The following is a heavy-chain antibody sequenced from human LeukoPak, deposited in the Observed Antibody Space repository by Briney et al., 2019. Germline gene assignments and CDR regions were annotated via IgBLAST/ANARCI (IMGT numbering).Heavy chain of an antibody. CDR2: IYYTGST. CDR3: ARVYISGGMWFDP. Sequence: PSETLSLTCVVSGGSISSSNFYWGWIRQPPGKGLEWIGYIYYTGSTNYNPSLKSRVTVSVHTSQNQFSLKLSSVSAADTAVYYCARVYISGGMWFDPWGQGTLVTVSS. V-gene: IGHV4-61*05. J-gene: IGHJ5*02. D-gene: IGHD3-22*01. CDR1: GGSISSSNFY.